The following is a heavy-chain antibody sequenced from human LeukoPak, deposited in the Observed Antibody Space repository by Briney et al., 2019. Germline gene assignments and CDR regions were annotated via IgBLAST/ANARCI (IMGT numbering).Heavy chain of an antibody. Sequence: SETLSLTCTVSGASIGSFYWSWIRQPPGKGLEWIGCIYSSGSTNSNPSLKGRVTISVDTSENRFSLRLTSVTAADTAAYYCARGGSYDDIWGSYRYFDNWGQGTLVTVSS. D-gene: IGHD3-16*02. J-gene: IGHJ4*02. V-gene: IGHV4-59*01. CDR3: ARGGSYDDIWGSYRYFDN. CDR1: GASIGSFY. CDR2: IYSSGST.